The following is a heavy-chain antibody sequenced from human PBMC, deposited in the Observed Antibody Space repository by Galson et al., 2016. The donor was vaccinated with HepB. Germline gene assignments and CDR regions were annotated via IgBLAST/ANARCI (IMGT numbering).Heavy chain of an antibody. Sequence: SLRLSCAASGFTFSNYGMHWVRQAPGKGLEWVAVIWHDGSNSYYGDSVNGRFTISRDNSKNTLYLQMNTLRVEDTAVYYCARDQDTYGFSWFDPWGQGTLVTVSS. CDR3: ARDQDTYGFSWFDP. V-gene: IGHV3-33*01. CDR1: GFTFSNYG. J-gene: IGHJ5*02. CDR2: IWHDGSNS. D-gene: IGHD5-24*01.